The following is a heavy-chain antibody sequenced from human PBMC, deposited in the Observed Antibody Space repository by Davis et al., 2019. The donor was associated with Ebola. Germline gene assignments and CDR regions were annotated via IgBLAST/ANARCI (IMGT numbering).Heavy chain of an antibody. Sequence: GESLKISCEASGFTFSRYGMYWVRQSPGKGLEWMAHIWYDGSNQFYAHSVEGRFTVSRDNSKNTLYLQIHSLRAEDTAIYYCARGSIWPDYWGQGTLVTVSS. CDR1: GFTFSRYG. J-gene: IGHJ4*02. CDR3: ARGSIWPDY. CDR2: IWYDGSNQ. V-gene: IGHV3-33*07. D-gene: IGHD6-13*01.